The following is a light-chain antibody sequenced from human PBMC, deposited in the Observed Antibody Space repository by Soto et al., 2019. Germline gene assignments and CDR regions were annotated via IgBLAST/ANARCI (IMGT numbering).Light chain of an antibody. J-gene: IGKJ1*01. CDR3: QQYNSYWT. V-gene: IGKV1-5*03. CDR1: QSISSW. CDR2: KAS. Sequence: DIKITQSPSTRSASVGDRVTITCRASQSISSWLAWYQQKPGKAPKLLIYKASSLESGVPSRFGGSGSGTEFTLTISSLQPDDFASYYCQQYNSYWTFGQGTKVDIK.